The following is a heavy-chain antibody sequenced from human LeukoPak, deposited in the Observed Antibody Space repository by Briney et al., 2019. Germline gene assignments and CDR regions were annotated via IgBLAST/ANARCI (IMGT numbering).Heavy chain of an antibody. D-gene: IGHD3-16*01. Sequence: GASVKVSCKASGYTFTSYYMHWVRQAPGQGLEWMGIINPSGGSTSYAQKFQGRVTMTRDMSTSTVYMELSRLRSDDTAVYYCATYDYVWGSPGVDIWGQGTMVTVSS. J-gene: IGHJ3*02. CDR1: GYTFTSYY. CDR2: INPSGGST. CDR3: ATYDYVWGSPGVDI. V-gene: IGHV1-46*01.